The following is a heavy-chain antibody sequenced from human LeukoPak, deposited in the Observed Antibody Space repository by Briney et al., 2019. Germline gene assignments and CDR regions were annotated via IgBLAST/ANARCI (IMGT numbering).Heavy chain of an antibody. CDR1: GGSISSYY. Sequence: PSETLSLTCTVSGGSISSYYWSWIRQPPGKGLEWIGYIYYSGSTNYNPSLKSRVTISVDTSKNQFSLKLSSVTAADTAVYYCASGSSYSSSFLVDYWGQGTLVTVSS. CDR3: ASGSSYSSSFLVDY. CDR2: IYYSGST. V-gene: IGHV4-59*01. D-gene: IGHD6-6*01. J-gene: IGHJ4*02.